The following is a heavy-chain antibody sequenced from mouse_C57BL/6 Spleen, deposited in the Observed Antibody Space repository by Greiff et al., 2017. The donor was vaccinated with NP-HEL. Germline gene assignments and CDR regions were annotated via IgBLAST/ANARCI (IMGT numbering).Heavy chain of an antibody. V-gene: IGHV1-80*01. CDR1: GYAFSSYW. CDR2: IYPGDGDT. J-gene: IGHJ3*01. D-gene: IGHD1-1*01. CDR3: ARKGGSSYFAY. Sequence: VKLMESGAELVKPGASVKISCKASGYAFSSYWMNWVKQRPGKGLEWIGQIYPGDGDTNYNGKFKGKATLTADKSSSTAYMQLSSLTSEDSAVYFCARKGGSSYFAYWGQGTLVTVSA.